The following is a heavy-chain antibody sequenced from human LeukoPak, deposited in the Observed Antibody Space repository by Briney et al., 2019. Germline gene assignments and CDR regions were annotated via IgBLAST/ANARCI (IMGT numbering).Heavy chain of an antibody. CDR3: ARNYYDSSGRRYYYYYYMDV. CDR1: GGSISSSSYY. Sequence: SETLSLTCTVSGGSISSSSYYWGWIRQPPGKGLEWIGSIYYSGSTYYNPSLKSRVTISVDTSKNQFSLNLSSVTAADTAVYYCARNYYDSSGRRYYYYYYMDVWGKGTTVTVSS. D-gene: IGHD3-22*01. CDR2: IYYSGST. V-gene: IGHV4-39*07. J-gene: IGHJ6*03.